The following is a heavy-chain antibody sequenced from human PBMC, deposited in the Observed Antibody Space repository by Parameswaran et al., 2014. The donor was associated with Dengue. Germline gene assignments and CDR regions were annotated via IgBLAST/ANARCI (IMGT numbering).Heavy chain of an antibody. D-gene: IGHD6-19*01. CDR3: PRAGEEQWLVDYYYYYMDV. Sequence: VRQAPGKGLEWVAYISSSGSTIYYADSVKGRFTISRDNAKNSLYLQMNSLRAEDTAVYYCPRAGEEQWLVDYYYYYMDVWGKGTAVTVSS. J-gene: IGHJ6*03. CDR2: ISSSGSTI. V-gene: IGHV3-48*03.